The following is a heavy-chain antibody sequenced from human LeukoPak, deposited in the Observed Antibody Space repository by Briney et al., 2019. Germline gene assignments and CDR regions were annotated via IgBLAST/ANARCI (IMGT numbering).Heavy chain of an antibody. J-gene: IGHJ5*02. CDR2: IKQDGSEK. CDR3: ARGGMATIRNWFDP. CDR1: GFTFSNHW. D-gene: IGHD5-24*01. Sequence: GGSLRLSCAASGFTFSNHWMSWVRQAPGKGLEWVANIKQDGSEKYYVGSVKGRFTISRDNAKNSLFLQMNSLRAEDTAVYYCARGGMATIRNWFDPWGQGTLVTVSS. V-gene: IGHV3-7*01.